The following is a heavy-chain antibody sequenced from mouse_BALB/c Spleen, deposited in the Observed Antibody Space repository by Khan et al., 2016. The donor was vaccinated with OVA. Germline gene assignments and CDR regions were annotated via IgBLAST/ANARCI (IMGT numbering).Heavy chain of an antibody. J-gene: IGHJ3*01. V-gene: IGHV5-9-3*01. CDR2: ISSYGDYT. CDR1: GFTFSTYA. D-gene: IGHD1-1*01. CDR3: ARHNYGPFAY. Sequence: EVELVESGGGLVKPGGPLKLSCAASGFTFSTYAMSWVRQPPEKRLEWVTTISSYGDYTYYPDSVKGRFTISRDNAKNTLYLQRSSLRSEDTAMYYCARHNYGPFAYWGRGTLVTVSA.